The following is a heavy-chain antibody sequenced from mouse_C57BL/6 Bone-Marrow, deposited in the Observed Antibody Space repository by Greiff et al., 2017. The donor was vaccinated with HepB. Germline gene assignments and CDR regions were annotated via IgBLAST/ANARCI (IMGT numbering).Heavy chain of an antibody. J-gene: IGHJ4*01. CDR1: GYTFTSYW. CDR3: ARRPYYYAMDY. Sequence: QVHVKQPGAELVKPGASVKMSCKASGYTFTSYWITWVKQRPGQGLEWIGDIYPGSGSPNYNEKFKSKATLTVDTSSSTAYMQLSSLTSEDSAVYYCARRPYYYAMDYWGQGTSVTVSS. CDR2: IYPGSGSP. V-gene: IGHV1-55*01.